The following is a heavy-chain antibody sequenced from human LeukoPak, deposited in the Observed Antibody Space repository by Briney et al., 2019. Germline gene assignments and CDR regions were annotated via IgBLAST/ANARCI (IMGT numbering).Heavy chain of an antibody. D-gene: IGHD1-1*01. V-gene: IGHV3-48*04. CDR3: ATDRNWHFEY. Sequence: GGSLRLSCAASGFSISRSSMNWVRQAPGKGLEWISYITASSGTIYYADSVKGRFTISRDNAKNSLYLQMDSLRAEDTAVCFCATDRNWHFEYWGQGTLVTVSS. CDR1: GFSISRSS. J-gene: IGHJ4*02. CDR2: ITASSGTI.